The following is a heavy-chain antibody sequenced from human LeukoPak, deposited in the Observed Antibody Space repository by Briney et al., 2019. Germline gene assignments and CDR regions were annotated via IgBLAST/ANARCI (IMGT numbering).Heavy chain of an antibody. Sequence: PGGSLRLSCAASGFTFSSYGMHWVRQAPGKGLEWVALIWNDGTNKVYADSVRGRFTISRDSSKNTLYLQMNSLRAEDTAVYYCARDHHSSGWYWDFDYWGQGTLVTVSS. CDR1: GFTFSSYG. J-gene: IGHJ4*02. D-gene: IGHD6-19*01. V-gene: IGHV3-33*01. CDR2: IWNDGTNK. CDR3: ARDHHSSGWYWDFDY.